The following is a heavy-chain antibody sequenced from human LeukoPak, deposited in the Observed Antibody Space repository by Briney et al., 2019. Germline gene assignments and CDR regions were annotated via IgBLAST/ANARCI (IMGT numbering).Heavy chain of an antibody. CDR1: GGSISSYY. CDR2: MYYSGST. CDR3: AGGLIAAAGTRVDY. Sequence: SETLSLTGTVSGGSISSYYWSWIRQPPGKGPEWIGYMYYSGSTNYNPSLKSRVTISADTSKNQFSLKLSSVTAADTAVYYCAGGLIAAAGTRVDYWGQGTLVTVSS. D-gene: IGHD6-13*01. J-gene: IGHJ4*02. V-gene: IGHV4-59*01.